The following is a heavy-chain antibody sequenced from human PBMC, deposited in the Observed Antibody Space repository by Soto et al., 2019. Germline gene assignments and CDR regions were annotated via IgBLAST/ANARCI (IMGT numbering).Heavy chain of an antibody. V-gene: IGHV3-30-3*01. D-gene: IGHD6-13*01. CDR2: ISYDGSNK. Sequence: LSCAAPGFTFSSYAMHWVRQAPGKGLEWVAVISYDGSNKYYADSVKGRFTISRDNSKNTLYLQMNSLRAEDTAVYYCARTRSSKNYYYYGMDVWGQGTTVTVSS. CDR3: ARTRSSKNYYYYGMDV. J-gene: IGHJ6*02. CDR1: GFTFSSYA.